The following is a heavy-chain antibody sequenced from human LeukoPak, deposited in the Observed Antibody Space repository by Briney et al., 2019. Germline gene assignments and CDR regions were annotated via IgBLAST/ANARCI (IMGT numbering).Heavy chain of an antibody. V-gene: IGHV4-34*01. CDR3: ARGFRY. Sequence: PSETLSLTCAVYGGSFSGYYWSWIRQPPGKGLEWIGEINHSGSTNYNPSLKSRVTISVDTSKNQFSLKLSSVTAADTAVYYCARGFRYWGQGTLVTVFS. CDR1: GGSFSGYY. J-gene: IGHJ4*02. CDR2: INHSGST. D-gene: IGHD2/OR15-2a*01.